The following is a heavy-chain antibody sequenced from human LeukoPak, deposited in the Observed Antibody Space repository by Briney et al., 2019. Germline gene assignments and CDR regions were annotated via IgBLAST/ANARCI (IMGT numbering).Heavy chain of an antibody. D-gene: IGHD5-24*01. V-gene: IGHV4-59*08. J-gene: IGHJ4*02. CDR1: GGSISGYY. Sequence: PSETLSLTCTVSGGSISGYYWSWIRQFPGRGLGWIGYIHFSGSTNSNPSLKSRIPVSVDTSKNQFSLRLSPVTATDTAVYCCTRQTARGSRHFVYWGQRTLVTVSS. CDR3: TRQTARGSRHFVY. CDR2: IHFSGST.